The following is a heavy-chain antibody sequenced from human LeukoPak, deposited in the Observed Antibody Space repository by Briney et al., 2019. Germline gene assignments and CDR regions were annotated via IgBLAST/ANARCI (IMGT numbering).Heavy chain of an antibody. V-gene: IGHV3-48*04. CDR1: GFTFKNHG. CDR3: AREGPCSGGTCYPDA. Sequence: GGSLRLSCAASGFTFKNHGMNWVRQAPGKGLEWISKIDSSSSIIYYADSVKGRFTISRDNAQNSLYLQMNSLSVDDTAVYHCAREGPCSGGTCYPDAWGQGTLVTVSS. J-gene: IGHJ5*02. D-gene: IGHD2-15*01. CDR2: IDSSSSII.